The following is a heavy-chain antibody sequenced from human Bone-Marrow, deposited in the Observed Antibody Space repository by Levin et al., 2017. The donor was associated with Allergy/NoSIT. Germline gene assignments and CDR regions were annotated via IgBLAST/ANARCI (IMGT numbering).Heavy chain of an antibody. V-gene: IGHV3-30*04. J-gene: IGHJ6*02. CDR1: GFTFSSYA. CDR3: ARDGYYDFWSGYYPNYYYYYGMDV. CDR2: ISYDGSNK. Sequence: GGSLRLSCAASGFTFSSYAMHWVRQAPGKGLEWVAVISYDGSNKYYADSVKGRFTISRDNSKNTLYLQMNSLRAEDTAVYYCARDGYYDFWSGYYPNYYYYYGMDVWGQGTTVTVSS. D-gene: IGHD3-3*01.